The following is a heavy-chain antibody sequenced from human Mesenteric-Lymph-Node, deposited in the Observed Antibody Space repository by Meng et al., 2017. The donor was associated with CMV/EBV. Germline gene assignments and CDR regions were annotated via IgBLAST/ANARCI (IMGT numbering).Heavy chain of an antibody. D-gene: IGHD3-3*01. V-gene: IGHV3-66*02. J-gene: IGHJ4*02. CDR2: IYSGGST. Sequence: GGSLRLSCAASGFTVSSNYMSWVRQAPGKGLEWVSVIYSGGSTYYADSVKGRFTISRDNSKNTLYLQMNSLRAEDTAVYYCARDMYYGFWFDYWGQGTLVTVSS. CDR1: GFTVSSNY. CDR3: ARDMYYGFWFDY.